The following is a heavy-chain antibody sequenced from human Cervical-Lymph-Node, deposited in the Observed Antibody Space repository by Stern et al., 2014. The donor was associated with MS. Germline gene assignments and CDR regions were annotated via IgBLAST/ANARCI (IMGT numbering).Heavy chain of an antibody. CDR2: IFHLSGKT. D-gene: IGHD6-19*01. Sequence: QVQLVESGAEVKKPGSSVKVSCKASGGTLSRYAISWERQAPGQGLELMGGIFHLSGKTKYAQTFNGGIKLLSDESTSTAYMELSSLRSEDAAVYYCAGSYSGWDNPFHFYGMDVWGQGTTVTVSS. V-gene: IGHV1-69*01. CDR1: GGTLSRYA. J-gene: IGHJ6*02. CDR3: AGSYSGWDNPFHFYGMDV.